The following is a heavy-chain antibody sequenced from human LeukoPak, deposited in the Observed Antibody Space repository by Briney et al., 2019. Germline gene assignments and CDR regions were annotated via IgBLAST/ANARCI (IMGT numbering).Heavy chain of an antibody. CDR2: ISWNSGSI. CDR1: GFTFDDYA. Sequence: GGSLRLSCAASGFTFDDYAMPWVRQAPGKGLEWVSGISWNSGSIGYADSVKGRFTISRDNAKNSLYLQMNSLRAEDTALYYCAKDYGDYAYYFDYWGQGTLVTVSS. J-gene: IGHJ4*02. CDR3: AKDYGDYAYYFDY. V-gene: IGHV3-9*01. D-gene: IGHD4-17*01.